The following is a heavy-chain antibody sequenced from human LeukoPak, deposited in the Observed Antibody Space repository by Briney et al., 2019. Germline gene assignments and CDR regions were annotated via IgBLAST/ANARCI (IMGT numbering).Heavy chain of an antibody. J-gene: IGHJ3*02. CDR2: IYYSGST. D-gene: IGHD1-26*01. CDR3: ARDSPFEWYLLGDSFDM. V-gene: IGHV4-59*01. Sequence: SETLSLTCTVSGGSISSYYWSWIRQPPGKGLEWIGYIYYSGSTNHNPSLKSRVTISMDTSKSQFSLKLTSVTAADTAVYYCARDSPFEWYLLGDSFDMWGQGTMVTVSS. CDR1: GGSISSYY.